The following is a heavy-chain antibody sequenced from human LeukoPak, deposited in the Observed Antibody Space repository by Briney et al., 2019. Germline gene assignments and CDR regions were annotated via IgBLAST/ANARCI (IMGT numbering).Heavy chain of an antibody. Sequence: SETLSLTCTVSGGSISSGDYYWSWIRQPPGKGLEWIGYIYYSGSTYYNPSLKSRVTISVDTSKNQFSLKLSSVTAADTAVYYCARVLLWFGEYYTTTDWYFDLWGRGTLVTVSS. CDR2: IYYSGST. V-gene: IGHV4-30-4*01. CDR1: GGSISSGDYY. D-gene: IGHD3-10*01. J-gene: IGHJ2*01. CDR3: ARVLLWFGEYYTTTDWYFDL.